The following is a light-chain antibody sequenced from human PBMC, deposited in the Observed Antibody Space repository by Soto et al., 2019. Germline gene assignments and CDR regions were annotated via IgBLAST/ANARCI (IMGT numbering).Light chain of an antibody. CDR2: KAS. CDR1: QGISSC. J-gene: IGKJ1*01. Sequence: DIQMTQSPSTLSASVGDRVTITCRASQGISSCLAWYQQKPGKAPKLLIYKASTLQSGVPSRFSGSGSGTEFTLTISILQPDDFATYCCQQGWTFGQGTKVDIK. CDR3: QQGWT. V-gene: IGKV1-5*03.